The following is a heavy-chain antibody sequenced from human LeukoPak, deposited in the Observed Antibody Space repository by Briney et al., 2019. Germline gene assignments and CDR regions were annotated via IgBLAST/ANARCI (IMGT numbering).Heavy chain of an antibody. CDR2: ISAYNGNT. V-gene: IGHV1-18*01. CDR1: GYTFSNYG. J-gene: IGHJ4*02. D-gene: IGHD1-7*01. CDR3: ARAHGHWNYDF. Sequence: ASVKVSCKASGYTFSNYGITWVRQAPGQGLEWMGWISAYNGNTNYAQKVQGRVTMTTDTSTSTAYMELRSLRSDDTAVYYCARAHGHWNYDFWGQGTLVTVSS.